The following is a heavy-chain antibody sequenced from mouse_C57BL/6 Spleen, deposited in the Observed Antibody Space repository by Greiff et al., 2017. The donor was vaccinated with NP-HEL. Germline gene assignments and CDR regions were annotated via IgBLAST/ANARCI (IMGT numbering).Heavy chain of an antibody. CDR3: ARDRLGVVDY. CDR2: INYDGSST. J-gene: IGHJ2*01. Sequence: EVMLVESEGGLVQPGSSMKLSCTASGFTFSDYYMAWVRQVPEKGLEWVANINYDGSSTYYLDSLKSRFIISRDNAKNMLYLQMSSLKSEDTATYDCARDRLGVVDYWGQGTTLTVSS. D-gene: IGHD4-1*01. V-gene: IGHV5-16*01. CDR1: GFTFSDYY.